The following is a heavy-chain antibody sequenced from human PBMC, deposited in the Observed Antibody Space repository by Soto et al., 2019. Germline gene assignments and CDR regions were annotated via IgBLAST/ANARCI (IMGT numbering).Heavy chain of an antibody. CDR3: ARGYSGSIKAPLRFDY. CDR1: GGSISSYY. J-gene: IGHJ4*02. V-gene: IGHV4-4*07. D-gene: IGHD1-26*01. Sequence: PSETLSLTCTVSGGSISSYYWSWIRQPAGKGLEWIGRIYTSGSTNYNPSLKSRDTMSVDTSKNQFSLKLSSVTAADTAVYYCARGYSGSIKAPLRFDYWGQGTLVTVSS. CDR2: IYTSGST.